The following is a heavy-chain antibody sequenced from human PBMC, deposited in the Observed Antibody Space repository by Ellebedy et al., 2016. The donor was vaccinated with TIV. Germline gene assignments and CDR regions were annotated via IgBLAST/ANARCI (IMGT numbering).Heavy chain of an antibody. V-gene: IGHV3-20*04. CDR1: GFTFDDYA. Sequence: GESLKISCAASGFTFDDYAMSWVRQAPGKGREWLSDINWNGDITTYADAVRGRFTVSRDNAKNSLSVQIKSLGAEDTALYFCARHSYGGNSGLDYWGRGILVTVSS. CDR2: INWNGDIT. CDR3: ARHSYGGNSGLDY. D-gene: IGHD4-23*01. J-gene: IGHJ4*02.